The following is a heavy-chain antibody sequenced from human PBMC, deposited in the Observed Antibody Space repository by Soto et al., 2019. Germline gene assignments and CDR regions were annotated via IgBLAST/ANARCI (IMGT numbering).Heavy chain of an antibody. CDR2: FDPEDGET. CDR1: GYTLTELS. J-gene: IGHJ6*02. V-gene: IGHV1-24*01. D-gene: IGHD2-15*01. Sequence: GASVKVSCKVSGYTLTELSMHWVRQAPGKGLEWMGGFDPEDGETIYAQKFQGRVTMTEDTSTDTAYMELSSLRSDDTAIYFCARGRDAASQFYSPHGMDVWGQGTTVTVSS. CDR3: ARGRDAASQFYSPHGMDV.